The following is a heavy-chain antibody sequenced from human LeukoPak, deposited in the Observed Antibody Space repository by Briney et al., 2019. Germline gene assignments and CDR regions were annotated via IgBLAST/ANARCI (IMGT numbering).Heavy chain of an antibody. D-gene: IGHD3-9*01. CDR2: INSDGSST. CDR1: GFTFSSYW. Sequence: GGSLRLSCAASGFTFSSYWMHWVRQAPGKGLVWVSRINSDGSSTSYADSVKGRFTISRDNAKNTLYLQMNSLRAEDTAVYYCARGHYDILTGYPTFDYWGQGPLVTVSS. CDR3: ARGHYDILTGYPTFDY. J-gene: IGHJ4*02. V-gene: IGHV3-74*01.